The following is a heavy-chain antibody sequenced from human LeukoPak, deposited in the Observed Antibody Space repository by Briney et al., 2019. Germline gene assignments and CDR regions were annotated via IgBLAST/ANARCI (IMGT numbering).Heavy chain of an antibody. CDR2: ISAGNGNT. D-gene: IGHD2-15*01. Sequence: ASVKVSCKASGYTFTKYGIIWARLAPGQGLEWMGWISAGNGNTNYAQKLQGRVTMTTDTSTSTAYMELRSLRSDDTAVYYCASLGYCSGGSCYRSYYYYYGMDVWGQGTTVTVSS. CDR1: GYTFTKYG. V-gene: IGHV1-18*01. CDR3: ASLGYCSGGSCYRSYYYYYGMDV. J-gene: IGHJ6*02.